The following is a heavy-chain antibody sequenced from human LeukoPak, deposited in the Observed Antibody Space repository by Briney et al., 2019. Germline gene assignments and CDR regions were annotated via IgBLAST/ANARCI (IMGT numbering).Heavy chain of an antibody. D-gene: IGHD3-9*01. CDR2: IKQDGSEK. J-gene: IGHJ6*02. V-gene: IGHV3-7*01. Sequence: GGSLRLSCAASGFTFSSYWMSWVRQAPGKGLGWVANIKQDGSEKYYVDSVKGRFTISRDNAKNSLYLQMNSLRAEDTAVYYCARDPTLRYFDWSAVYYYGMDVWGQGTTVTVSS. CDR1: GFTFSSYW. CDR3: ARDPTLRYFDWSAVYYYGMDV.